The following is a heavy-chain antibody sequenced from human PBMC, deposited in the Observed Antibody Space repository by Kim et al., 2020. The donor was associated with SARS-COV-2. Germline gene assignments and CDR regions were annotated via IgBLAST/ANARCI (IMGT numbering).Heavy chain of an antibody. J-gene: IGHJ3*02. CDR1: GFTFSSYA. D-gene: IGHD3-22*01. V-gene: IGHV3-30-3*01. CDR3: ARDPQAYSTGYRPFDI. CDR2: ISYDGSNK. Sequence: GGSLRLSCAASGFTFSSYAMHWVLQAPDKGLEWVAVISYDGSNKYYADSVKGRFTISRDNSKDTLYLQMNSLRAEDTAMYYCARDPQAYSTGYRPFDIWG.